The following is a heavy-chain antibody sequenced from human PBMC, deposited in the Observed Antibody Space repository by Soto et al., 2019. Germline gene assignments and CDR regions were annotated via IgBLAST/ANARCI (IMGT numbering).Heavy chain of an antibody. CDR3: AKGGGTMVRGVIDYYYYMDV. V-gene: IGHV3-9*01. Sequence: EVQLVESGGGLVQPGRSLRLSCAASGFTFDDYAMHWVRQAPGKGLEWVSGISWNSGSIGYADSVKGRFTISRDNAKNSLDLQINSLRAEDTALYYCAKGGGTMVRGVIDYYYYMDVWGKGTTVTVSS. CDR2: ISWNSGSI. J-gene: IGHJ6*03. D-gene: IGHD3-10*01. CDR1: GFTFDDYA.